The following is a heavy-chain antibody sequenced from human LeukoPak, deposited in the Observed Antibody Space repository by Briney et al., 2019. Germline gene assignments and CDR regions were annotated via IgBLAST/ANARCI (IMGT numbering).Heavy chain of an antibody. V-gene: IGHV3-23*01. CDR1: GFTLSSYA. D-gene: IGHD3-22*01. Sequence: PGGSLRPSCAASGFTLSSYAMTWVRQAPGKGLEWVSAIASGGSTYYADSVKGRFTISRDNAKKTVSLQMNSLRPEDTGVYYCARAPSEIGGYYPEYFRHWGQGTLVTVSS. CDR3: ARAPSEIGGYYPEYFRH. CDR2: IASGGST. J-gene: IGHJ1*01.